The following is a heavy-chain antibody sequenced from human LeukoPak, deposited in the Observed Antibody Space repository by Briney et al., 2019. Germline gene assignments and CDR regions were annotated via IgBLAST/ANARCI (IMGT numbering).Heavy chain of an antibody. Sequence: PGGSLRLSCAASGFTFSNFWMHWVRQVPGKGPVWVARINDDGSDTVYADSVKGRFTISRDDAKNMLFLQMNSLRGEDTAVYHCVRGGPSTWFWGQGTLVTVSS. CDR1: GFTFSNFW. CDR3: VRGGPSTWF. CDR2: INDDGSDT. D-gene: IGHD3-22*01. V-gene: IGHV3-74*01. J-gene: IGHJ4*02.